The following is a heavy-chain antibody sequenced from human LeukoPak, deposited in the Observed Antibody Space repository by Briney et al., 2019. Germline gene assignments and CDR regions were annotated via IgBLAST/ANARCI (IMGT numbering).Heavy chain of an antibody. CDR1: GFTLISYW. V-gene: IGHV3-30*02. CDR2: IRYDGSNK. Sequence: GGSLRLSCAASGFTLISYWMSWVRQAPGKGLEWLAFIRYDGSNKNYADSVKGRFTISRDNTKNSLYLQMNSLRAEDTAVYYCAKDGGSDPDSFDIWGQGTMVTVSS. CDR3: AKDGGSDPDSFDI. J-gene: IGHJ3*02. D-gene: IGHD2-15*01.